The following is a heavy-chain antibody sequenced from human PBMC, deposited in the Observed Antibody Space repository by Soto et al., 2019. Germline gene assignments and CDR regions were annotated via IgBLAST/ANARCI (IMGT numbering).Heavy chain of an antibody. CDR1: GFTFSNAW. V-gene: IGHV3-15*07. Sequence: PGGSLRLSCVASGFTFSNAWINWVRQAPGKGLEWVGRIKSKIDGGTTDFAAPVKGRFAISRDDSKNIVYMQMNSLKIDDSAVYYCSTDSYSDTLVVRLDNWGHGTLVTVSS. D-gene: IGHD1-26*01. CDR3: STDSYSDTLVVRLDN. CDR2: IKSKIDGGTT. J-gene: IGHJ4*01.